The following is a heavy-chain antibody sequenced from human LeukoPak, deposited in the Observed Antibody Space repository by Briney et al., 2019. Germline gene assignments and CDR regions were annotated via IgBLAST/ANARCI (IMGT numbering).Heavy chain of an antibody. CDR2: ISSSSGNT. CDR3: ARDTGTYYDFDY. V-gene: IGHV1-18*01. Sequence: ASVKVSCKASGYIFSTYDISWVRQAPGQRLEWMGWISSSSGNTKYAQSFQGRVTMTTDTYTSTGYMELRSLTSDDTAVYYCARDTGTYYDFDYWGQGTLVTVSS. D-gene: IGHD3-10*01. CDR1: GYIFSTYD. J-gene: IGHJ4*02.